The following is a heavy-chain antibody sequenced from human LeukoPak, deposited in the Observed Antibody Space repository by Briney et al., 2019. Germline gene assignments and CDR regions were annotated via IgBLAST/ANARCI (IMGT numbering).Heavy chain of an antibody. CDR2: VNPDTGNT. D-gene: IGHD3/OR15-3a*01. CDR1: GYSFTTFH. V-gene: IGHV1-8*03. Sequence: ASVKVSCKAAGYSFTTFHINWVRQAPAQGPEWTGWVNPDTGNTGFAQKFQGRVTITQNSSVTTVYMELSSLTSEDTAVYYCARRGLVAGIYDLVYGFDLWGQGTMVTVSS. J-gene: IGHJ3*01. CDR3: ARRGLVAGIYDLVYGFDL.